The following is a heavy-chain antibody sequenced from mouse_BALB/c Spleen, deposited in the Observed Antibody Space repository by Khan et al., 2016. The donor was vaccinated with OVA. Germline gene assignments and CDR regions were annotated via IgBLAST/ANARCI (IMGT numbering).Heavy chain of an antibody. CDR1: GYTFTSYV. CDR3: ARSTYYGNPYAMDY. J-gene: IGHJ4*01. V-gene: IGHV1S136*01. D-gene: IGHD2-10*01. Sequence: EVQLQESGPELVKPGASVKMSCKASGYTFTSYVMHWVKQRPGQGLEWIGYINPYNDGTKYNEKFKGKATLTSDKSSSTSYMELSSLTSEDSAVYYGARSTYYGNPYAMDYWGQGTSVTVSS. CDR2: INPYNDGT.